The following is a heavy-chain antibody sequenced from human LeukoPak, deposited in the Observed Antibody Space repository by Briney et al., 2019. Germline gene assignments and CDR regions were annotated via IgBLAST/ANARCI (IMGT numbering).Heavy chain of an antibody. CDR2: IYYSGST. CDR1: GGSISSYY. J-gene: IGHJ4*02. V-gene: IGHV4-59*01. CDR3: ARDRYPAAGTLDY. D-gene: IGHD6-13*01. Sequence: SETLSLTCTVSGGSISSYYWSWIRQPPGKGLEWIGYIYYSGSTNYNPSLKSRVTISVDTSKNQFSLKLSSVTAADTAVYYCARDRYPAAGTLDYWGQGTLVTASS.